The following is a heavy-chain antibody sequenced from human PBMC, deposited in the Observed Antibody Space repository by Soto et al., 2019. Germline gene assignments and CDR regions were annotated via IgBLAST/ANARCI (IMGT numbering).Heavy chain of an antibody. D-gene: IGHD6-19*01. Sequence: QTRSLTWAISGYSVSSNSAAWNWIRQSPSRGLEWLGRTYDSSKWYNDYAVSVKSRITINPDTSKNQFSLQLNSVTPEDTAVYYCARDRASYSSGWYPYPGGVNYYYYGMDVWGQGTTVTVSS. CDR2: TYDSSKWYN. CDR3: ARDRASYSSGWYPYPGGVNYYYYGMDV. CDR1: GYSVSSNSAA. J-gene: IGHJ6*02. V-gene: IGHV6-1*01.